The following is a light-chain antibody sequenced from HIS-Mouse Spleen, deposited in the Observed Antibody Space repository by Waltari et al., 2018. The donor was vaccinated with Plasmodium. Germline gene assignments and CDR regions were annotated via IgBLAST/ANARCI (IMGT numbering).Light chain of an antibody. J-gene: IGKJ4*02. CDR3: QQYDNLPLT. CDR2: DAS. CDR1: QDISNY. V-gene: IGKV1-33*01. Sequence: DIQMTQSPSSLSASVGDRVTITCQASQDISNYLNWYQQKPGKAPKLLIYDASNLETEVPSRFSGSGSGTDVTFTISSLQPEDIATYYCQQYDNLPLTFGGGTKVEIK.